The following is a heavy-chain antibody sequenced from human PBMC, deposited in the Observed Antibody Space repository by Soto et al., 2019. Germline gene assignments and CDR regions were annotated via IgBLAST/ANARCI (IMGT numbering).Heavy chain of an antibody. CDR2: IYATGTT. D-gene: IGHD1-1*01. CDR3: VRDGTKTLRDWLDP. Sequence: SETLTLTCTVSGASISGFDWSWIRKSAGKGLEWIGRIYATGTTDYNPYLTSRVMMSVDTSKKQLYLKLRSVTAADTAVYYCVRDGTKTLRDWLDPWGQG. CDR1: GASISGFD. V-gene: IGHV4-4*07. J-gene: IGHJ5*02.